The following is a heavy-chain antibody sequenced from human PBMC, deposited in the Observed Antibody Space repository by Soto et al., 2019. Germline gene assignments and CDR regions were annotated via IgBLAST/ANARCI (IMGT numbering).Heavy chain of an antibody. J-gene: IGHJ5*02. CDR2: IYYSGST. D-gene: IGHD6-13*01. Sequence: SETLSLTCTVSGGSISSSSYYWGWIRQPPGKGLEWIGSIYYSGSTYYNPSLKSRVTISVDTSKNQFALKLSSVTAADTAVYYXARDSIAAAGTRGWFDPWGRGTLVTVSS. CDR3: ARDSIAAAGTRGWFDP. CDR1: GGSISSSSYY. V-gene: IGHV4-39*01.